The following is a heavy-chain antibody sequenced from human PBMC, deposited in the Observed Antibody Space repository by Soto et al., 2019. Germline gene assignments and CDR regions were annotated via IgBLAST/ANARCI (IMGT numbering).Heavy chain of an antibody. D-gene: IGHD3-10*01. CDR3: AKDLTMVRGVMVYYYYGMDV. CDR1: GFTFSSYA. V-gene: IGHV3-23*01. Sequence: GGSVRLSCAASGFTFSSYAMSWVRQAPGKGLEWVSAISGSGGSTYYADSVKGRFTISRDNSKNTLYLQMNSLRAEDTAVYYCAKDLTMVRGVMVYYYYGMDVWGQGSTVTVSS. J-gene: IGHJ6*02. CDR2: ISGSGGST.